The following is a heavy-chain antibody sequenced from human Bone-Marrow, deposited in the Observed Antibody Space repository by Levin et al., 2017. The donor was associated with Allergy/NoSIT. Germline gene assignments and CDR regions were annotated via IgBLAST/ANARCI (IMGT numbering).Heavy chain of an antibody. D-gene: IGHD3-3*01. CDR1: GYTFTSYY. CDR2: INPSGGST. J-gene: IGHJ6*02. Sequence: GASVKVSCKASGYTFTSYYMHWVRQAPGQGLEWMGIINPSGGSTSYAQKFQGRVTMTRDTSTSTVYMELSSLRSEDTAVYYCARDQSIRGLIYDFWSGYYPLPAISRYYYGMDVWGQGTTVTVSS. V-gene: IGHV1-46*01. CDR3: ARDQSIRGLIYDFWSGYYPLPAISRYYYGMDV.